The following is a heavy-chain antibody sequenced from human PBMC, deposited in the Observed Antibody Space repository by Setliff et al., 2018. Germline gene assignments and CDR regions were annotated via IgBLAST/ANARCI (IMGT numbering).Heavy chain of an antibody. J-gene: IGHJ5*02. D-gene: IGHD2-2*01. CDR2: INHNGGT. V-gene: IGHV4-34*01. CDR1: GVSFSGYY. Sequence: SETLSLTCAVYGVSFSGYYWSWIRQPPGRGLEWIGEINHNGGTNYNPSLKSRVTISIHTSKNQFSLNLSSVTAADTAVYYCARGVYCSSTSCSPGLNWFDPWGQGTLVTVSS. CDR3: ARGVYCSSTSCSPGLNWFDP.